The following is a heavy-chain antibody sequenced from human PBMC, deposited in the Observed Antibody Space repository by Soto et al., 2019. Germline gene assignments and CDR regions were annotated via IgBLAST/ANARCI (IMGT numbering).Heavy chain of an antibody. CDR2: ISAYNGNT. V-gene: IGHV1-18*01. Sequence: QVQLVQSGAEVKKPGASVKVSCKASGYTFTSYGISWVRQAPGQGLEWMGWISAYNGNTNYAQKLQGRVTMNTDTSTSTGYMELRSLRSDDTAVYYCARKLDYYGSGSYFLHYYYGMDVWCQGTTVTVSS. CDR3: ARKLDYYGSGSYFLHYYYGMDV. J-gene: IGHJ6*02. CDR1: GYTFTSYG. D-gene: IGHD3-10*01.